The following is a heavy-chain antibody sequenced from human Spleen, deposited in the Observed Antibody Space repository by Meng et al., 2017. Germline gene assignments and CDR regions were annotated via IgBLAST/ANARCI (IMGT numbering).Heavy chain of an antibody. J-gene: IGHJ3*02. CDR2: IYYSGST. CDR1: GGSISSYY. CDR3: ARDDIVVVPTASHAFDI. D-gene: IGHD2-2*01. Sequence: SETLSLTCTVSGGSISSYYWSWIRQPAGKGLEWIGSIYYSGSTYYNPSLKSRVTISVDTSKNQFSLKLSSVTAADTAVYYCARDDIVVVPTASHAFDIWGQGTMVTVSS. V-gene: IGHV4-4*07.